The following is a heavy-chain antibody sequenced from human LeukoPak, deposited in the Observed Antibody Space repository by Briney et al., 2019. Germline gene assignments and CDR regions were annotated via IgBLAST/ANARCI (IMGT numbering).Heavy chain of an antibody. CDR3: AREKTLGATEVDAFDI. Sequence: GASVKVSCKASGGTFSSYAISWVRQAPGQGLEWVGGIIPIFGTANYAQKFQGRVTITADESTSTAYMELSSLRSEDTAVYYCAREKTLGATEVDAFDIWGQGTMVTVSS. J-gene: IGHJ3*02. CDR1: GGTFSSYA. CDR2: IIPIFGTA. V-gene: IGHV1-69*13. D-gene: IGHD1-26*01.